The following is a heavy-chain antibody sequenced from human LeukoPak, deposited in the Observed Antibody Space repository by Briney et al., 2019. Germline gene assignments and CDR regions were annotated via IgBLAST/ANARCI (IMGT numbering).Heavy chain of an antibody. CDR3: ARGCYYDSSGYSLDQH. CDR2: IRSSSGYI. J-gene: IGHJ1*01. Sequence: PGGSLRLSCAASGFTFSSYSMNWVRQAPGKGLEWVSSIRSSSGYIYYADSVKGRFTISRDNAKNSLYLQMNSLRAEDTAVYYCARGCYYDSSGYSLDQHWGQGTLVTVSS. D-gene: IGHD3-22*01. CDR1: GFTFSSYS. V-gene: IGHV3-21*01.